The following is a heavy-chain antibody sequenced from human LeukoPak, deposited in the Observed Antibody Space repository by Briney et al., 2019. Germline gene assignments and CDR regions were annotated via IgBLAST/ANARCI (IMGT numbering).Heavy chain of an antibody. D-gene: IGHD3-3*01. CDR1: GYTFTGYY. CDR2: INPNSGGT. CDR3: ARVGYYDFWSGYHDY. J-gene: IGHJ4*02. Sequence: ASVKVSCKASGYTFTGYYMHWVRQAPGQGLVWMGRINPNSGGTNYAQKFQGRVTMTRDTSISTAYMELSRLRSDDTAVYYCARVGYYDFWSGYHDYWGQGTLVTVSS. V-gene: IGHV1-2*06.